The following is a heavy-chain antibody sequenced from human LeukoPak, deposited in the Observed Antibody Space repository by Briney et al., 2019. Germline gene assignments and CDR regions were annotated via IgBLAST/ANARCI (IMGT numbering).Heavy chain of an antibody. Sequence: PSETLSLTCTVSGGSISSYYWIWIRQPPGKGLEWIGYIYYSGSTNYNPSLKSRVTISVDTSKNQFSLKLSSVTAADTAVYYCARVRGISYYMDVWGKGTTVTVSS. CDR1: GGSISSYY. V-gene: IGHV4-59*01. D-gene: IGHD6-13*01. CDR3: ARVRGISYYMDV. J-gene: IGHJ6*03. CDR2: IYYSGST.